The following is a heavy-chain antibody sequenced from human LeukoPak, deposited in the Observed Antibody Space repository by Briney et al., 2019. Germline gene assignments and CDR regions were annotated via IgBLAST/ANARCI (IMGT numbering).Heavy chain of an antibody. CDR2: INSDGSST. CDR1: GLTFNNYW. J-gene: IGHJ4*02. Sequence: PGGSLRLSCAASGLTFNNYWMHWVRQAPGKGLVWVSRINSDGSSTTYADSVKGRFTISRDNAKNTLYLQMNSLRAEDTAVYYCASSDLYGSGSYDYWGQGTLVTVSS. CDR3: ASSDLYGSGSYDY. D-gene: IGHD3-10*01. V-gene: IGHV3-74*01.